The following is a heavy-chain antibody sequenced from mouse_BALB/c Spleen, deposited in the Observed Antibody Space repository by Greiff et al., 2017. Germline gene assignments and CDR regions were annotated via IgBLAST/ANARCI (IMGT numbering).Heavy chain of an antibody. V-gene: IGHV1-84*02. J-gene: IGHJ2*01. CDR3: ARGAYYRYFDY. CDR1: GYTFTDYY. Sequence: VQLQQSGPELVKPGASVKISCKASGYTFTDYYINWVKQKPGQGLEWIGWIYPGSGNTKYNEKFKGKATLTVDTSSSTAYMQLSSLTSEDTAVDFCARGAYYRYFDYWGQGTTLTVSS. CDR2: IYPGSGNT. D-gene: IGHD2-14*01.